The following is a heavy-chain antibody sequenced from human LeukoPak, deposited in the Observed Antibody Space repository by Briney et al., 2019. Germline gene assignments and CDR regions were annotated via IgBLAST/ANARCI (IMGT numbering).Heavy chain of an antibody. J-gene: IGHJ4*02. D-gene: IGHD3-22*01. Sequence: GGSLRLSCAASGFTFSSYGMHWVRQAPGKGLEWVAVIWYDGSNKYYADSVKGRFTISRDNSKNTLYLQMNSLRAEDTAVYYCAKVGYYDSSGYYSHWGQGTLVTVSS. V-gene: IGHV3-33*06. CDR1: GFTFSSYG. CDR2: IWYDGSNK. CDR3: AKVGYYDSSGYYSH.